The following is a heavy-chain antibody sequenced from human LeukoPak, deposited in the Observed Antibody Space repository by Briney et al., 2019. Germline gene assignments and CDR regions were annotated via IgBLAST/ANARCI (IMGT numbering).Heavy chain of an antibody. V-gene: IGHV4-39*07. CDR3: AGKAYYYDNKGAFDI. D-gene: IGHD3-22*01. Sequence: SETLSLTCTVSGGSISSSSYYWGWIRQPPGKGLEWIGSIYYSGSTYYNPSLKSRVTISVDTSKNQFSLKLSSVTAADTAVYYCAGKAYYYDNKGAFDIWGQGTMVTVSS. J-gene: IGHJ3*02. CDR1: GGSISSSSYY. CDR2: IYYSGST.